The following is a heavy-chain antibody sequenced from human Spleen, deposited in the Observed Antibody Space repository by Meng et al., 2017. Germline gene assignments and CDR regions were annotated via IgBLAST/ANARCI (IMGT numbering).Heavy chain of an antibody. CDR3: ARDEPGMAAAG. CDR2: IYTGGST. CDR1: GGSISSYY. Sequence: SETLSLTCTVSGGSISSYYWSWIRQPARKGLEWIGRIYTGGSTDYNPSLRSRITISLDTSKNQFSLKVSSVTAADTAVYYCARDEPGMAAAGWGQGTLVTVSS. J-gene: IGHJ4*02. D-gene: IGHD6-13*01. V-gene: IGHV4-4*07.